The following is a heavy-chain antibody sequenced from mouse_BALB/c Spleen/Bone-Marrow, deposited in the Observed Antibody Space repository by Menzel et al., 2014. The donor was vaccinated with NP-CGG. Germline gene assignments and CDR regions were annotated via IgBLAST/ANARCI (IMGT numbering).Heavy chain of an antibody. Sequence: QVHVKQSGVDLVRPGTSVKVSCKASGYASTNYLIEWVKQRPGQGLEWIGVINPGSGGTNYNENFKGKATLTADRSSSTAYMQLSSLTSEDSAVYFCARSAGLRRASAWFAYWGQGTLVTVSA. J-gene: IGHJ3*01. V-gene: IGHV1-54*01. D-gene: IGHD2-2*01. CDR1: GYASTNYL. CDR2: INPGSGGT. CDR3: ARSAGLRRASAWFAY.